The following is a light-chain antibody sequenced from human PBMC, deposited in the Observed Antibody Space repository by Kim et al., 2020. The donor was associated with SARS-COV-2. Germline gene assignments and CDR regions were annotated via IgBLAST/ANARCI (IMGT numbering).Light chain of an antibody. Sequence: GERATLCGRASLSIRTFLACYQQPPHQAPGLLIDDASSSAAGIQARCSGGGSGTDSPLTISRLEPEDFAVYCCQHRGDWPVTFGPGTRLEIK. CDR1: LSIRTF. CDR3: QHRGDWPVT. J-gene: IGKJ5*01. V-gene: IGKV3-11*01. CDR2: DAS.